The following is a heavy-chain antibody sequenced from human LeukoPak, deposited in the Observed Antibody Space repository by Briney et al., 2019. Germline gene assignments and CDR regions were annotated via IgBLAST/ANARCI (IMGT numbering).Heavy chain of an antibody. CDR2: TYYRSTWYN. V-gene: IGHV6-1*01. J-gene: IGHJ6*03. CDR3: ARGSVTIGGDLYYYYYMDV. CDR1: GDSVSSNSAA. Sequence: SQTLSLTCAISGDSVSSNSAAWNWNRQSPSRGLEWLGRTYYRSTWYNDYAVSVKSRITINPDTSKNQFSLQLNSVTHEDTAVYYCARGSVTIGGDLYYYYYMDVWGKGTTVTVSS. D-gene: IGHD4-11*01.